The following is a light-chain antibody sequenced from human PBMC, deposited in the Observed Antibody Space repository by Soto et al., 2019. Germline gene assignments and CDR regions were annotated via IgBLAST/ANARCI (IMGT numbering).Light chain of an antibody. CDR3: QQYDNLHLT. Sequence: DIQMTQSPSSLSASVGDRVTITCQASQDISNYLNWYQQKPGKAPKLLIYDASNLETGVPSRFSGSESGTEFTFTISSLQPEDIATYYCQQYDNLHLTFGGGTKVEIK. V-gene: IGKV1-33*01. CDR2: DAS. CDR1: QDISNY. J-gene: IGKJ4*01.